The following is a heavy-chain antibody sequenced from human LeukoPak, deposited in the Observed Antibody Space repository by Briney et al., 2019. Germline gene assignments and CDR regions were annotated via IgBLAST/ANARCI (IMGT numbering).Heavy chain of an antibody. V-gene: IGHV1-69*01. J-gene: IGHJ6*03. CDR3: ARSSYYDFWSGQVRRFYYYYMDV. D-gene: IGHD3-3*01. Sequence: SVKVSCKASGGTFSSYAISWVRQAPGQGLEWMGGIIPIFGTANYAQKFQGRVTITADESTSTAYMKLSSLRSEDTAVYYCARSSYYDFWSGQVRRFYYYYMDVWGKGTTVTVSS. CDR1: GGTFSSYA. CDR2: IIPIFGTA.